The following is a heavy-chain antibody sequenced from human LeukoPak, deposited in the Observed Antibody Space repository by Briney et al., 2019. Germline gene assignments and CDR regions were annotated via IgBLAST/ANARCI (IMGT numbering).Heavy chain of an antibody. D-gene: IGHD6-25*01. J-gene: IGHJ4*02. Sequence: GGSLRLSCTASEFTFSSYSMNWVRQAPGKGLEWVSYISSSSSTIYYADSVKGRFTISRDNAKYSLYLQMNSLRAEDTAVYYCARDPSATTTSLFDYWGQGALVTVSS. V-gene: IGHV3-48*01. CDR2: ISSSSSTI. CDR3: ARDPSATTTSLFDY. CDR1: EFTFSSYS.